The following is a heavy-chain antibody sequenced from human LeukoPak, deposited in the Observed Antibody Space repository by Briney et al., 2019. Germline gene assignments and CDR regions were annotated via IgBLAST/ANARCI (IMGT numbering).Heavy chain of an antibody. J-gene: IGHJ4*02. CDR2: ISGSSDTI. Sequence: GESLKISCAASGFTFSSYSMNWVRQAPGKGLEWVSYISGSSDTIHYADSVKGRFTISRDNAKNSLYLQMNSLRAEDTAVYYCARDLTVTGIFDYWGQGTLVTVSS. CDR3: ARDLTVTGIFDY. CDR1: GFTFSSYS. D-gene: IGHD4-17*01. V-gene: IGHV3-48*01.